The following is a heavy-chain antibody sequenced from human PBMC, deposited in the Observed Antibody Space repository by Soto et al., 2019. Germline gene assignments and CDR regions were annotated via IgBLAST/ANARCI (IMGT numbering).Heavy chain of an antibody. CDR1: GYIFTSYA. CDR3: ARDARYGSGSYYGDYYDH. CDR2: IKGGNGNT. J-gene: IGHJ4*02. Sequence: QIQLVQSGAEVKKPGASVKISCKASGYIFTSYAMQWVRQAPGQRLEWMGWIKGGNGNTKYSQNFQDRVTITRDTSARTVYLELSSLRSDDTAVYFCARDARYGSGSYYGDYYDHWGQGTLVSVSS. V-gene: IGHV1-3*01. D-gene: IGHD3-10*01.